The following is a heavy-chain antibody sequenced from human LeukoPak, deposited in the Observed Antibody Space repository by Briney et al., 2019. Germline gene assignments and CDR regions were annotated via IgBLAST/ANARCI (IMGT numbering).Heavy chain of an antibody. CDR1: GFTFSSYS. Sequence: GGSLRLSCAASGFTFSSYSMNWVRQAPGKGLEWVSCISSSSSYIYYADSVKGRFTVSRDNAKSSLYLQMNSLRAEDTAVYYCARDMGSGYGSGSYYLDRYFDLWGRGTLVTVSS. D-gene: IGHD3-10*01. CDR3: ARDMGSGYGSGSYYLDRYFDL. V-gene: IGHV3-21*01. CDR2: ISSSSSYI. J-gene: IGHJ2*01.